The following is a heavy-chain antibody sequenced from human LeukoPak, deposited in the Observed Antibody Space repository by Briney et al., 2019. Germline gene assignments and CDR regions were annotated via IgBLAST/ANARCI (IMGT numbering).Heavy chain of an antibody. D-gene: IGHD1-26*01. V-gene: IGHV3-15*01. Sequence: GGSLRLSCAASGFTFSNAWMSWVRQAPGKGLEWVGRIKSKTDGGTPDYAAPVKGRFTISRDDSKNTLYLQMNSLKTEDTAVYYCTTAGGSDGFFDYWGQGTLVTVSS. CDR3: TTAGGSDGFFDY. CDR1: GFTFSNAW. J-gene: IGHJ4*02. CDR2: IKSKTDGGTP.